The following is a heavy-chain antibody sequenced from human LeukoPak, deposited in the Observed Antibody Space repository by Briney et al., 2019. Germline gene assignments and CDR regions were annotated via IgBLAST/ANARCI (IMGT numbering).Heavy chain of an antibody. CDR3: ARAGGYYDSSGYYWYFDY. V-gene: IGHV4-4*02. CDR1: GGYISSSNW. CDR2: IYHSGST. J-gene: IGHJ4*02. D-gene: IGHD3-22*01. Sequence: PSETLSLTCAVSGGYISSSNWWSWVRQPPGKGLEWIGEIYHSGSTNYNPSLKSRVTISVDKSKNQFSLKLSSVTAADTAVYYCARAGGYYDSSGYYWYFDYWGQGTLVTVSS.